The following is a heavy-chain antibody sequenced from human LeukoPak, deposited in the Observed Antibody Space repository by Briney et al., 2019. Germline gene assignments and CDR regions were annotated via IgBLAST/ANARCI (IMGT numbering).Heavy chain of an antibody. D-gene: IGHD2-21*02. V-gene: IGHV3-73*01. CDR1: GFTFSGSA. CDR3: TRHCCGDCFGGVDV. Sequence: PGGSLKLPCAASGFTFSGSAMHWVRQASGKGLEWVGRIRSKVNNYATAYAASVKGRFSISRDDSKNTAYLEMNSLKTEDTAVYYCTRHCCGDCFGGVDVWGQGTTVTVSS. CDR2: IRSKVNNYAT. J-gene: IGHJ6*02.